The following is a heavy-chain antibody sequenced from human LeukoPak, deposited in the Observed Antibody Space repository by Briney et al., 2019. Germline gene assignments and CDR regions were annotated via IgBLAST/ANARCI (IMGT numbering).Heavy chain of an antibody. D-gene: IGHD1-26*01. Sequence: SETLSLTCTVSGGSISSSTYYWGWIRQPPGKGLEWIGSIYYSGSTYYNPSLKSRVTISVDTSKNQFSLKLSSVTAADTAVYYCASLDSAYSGGYQGYWGQRTLVTVSS. J-gene: IGHJ4*02. CDR2: IYYSGST. V-gene: IGHV4-39*07. CDR1: GGSISSSTYY. CDR3: ASLDSAYSGGYQGY.